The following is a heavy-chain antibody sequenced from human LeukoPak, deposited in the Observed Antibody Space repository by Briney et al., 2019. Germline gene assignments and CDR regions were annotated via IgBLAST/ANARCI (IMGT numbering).Heavy chain of an antibody. CDR1: GLTFRTYG. V-gene: IGHV3-33*01. CDR2: IWYDGRRD. D-gene: IGHD6-19*01. Sequence: PGPSLRLSCAASGLTFRTYGMNWVRQAPGNSLPLVTLIWYDGRRDYYVDFGRGRFTASIDNSRNTLYLQIRHLRAGDTAVYYCATVRGSDWYMDYWGQGTLFTVSS. J-gene: IGHJ4*02. CDR3: ATVRGSDWYMDY.